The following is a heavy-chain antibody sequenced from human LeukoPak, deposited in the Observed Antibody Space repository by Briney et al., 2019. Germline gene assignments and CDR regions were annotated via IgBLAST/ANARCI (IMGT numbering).Heavy chain of an antibody. CDR2: IRYDGSNT. Sequence: GGSLRLSCAASGFTFSTYGIHWVRQAPGRGLEWVALIRYDGSNTYYADSVRGRFTVSRDNSKSTLYLQMNSLRLEDTAVHYCAKGQPYYDFWSGSSGYMDVWGKGTTVTVFS. CDR1: GFTFSTYG. J-gene: IGHJ6*03. V-gene: IGHV3-30*02. D-gene: IGHD3-3*01. CDR3: AKGQPYYDFWSGSSGYMDV.